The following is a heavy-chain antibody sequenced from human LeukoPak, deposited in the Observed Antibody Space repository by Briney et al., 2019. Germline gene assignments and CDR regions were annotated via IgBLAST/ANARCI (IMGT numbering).Heavy chain of an antibody. CDR1: GYTFTSYG. J-gene: IGHJ6*02. Sequence: ASVKVSCKASGYTFTSYGISWVRQAPGQGLEWMGWISAYNGNTNYAQKLQGRVTMTTDTSTSTAYMELRSLRSDDTAVYYCAKSVSPVYYYGMDVWGQGTTVTVSS. CDR2: ISAYNGNT. CDR3: AKSVSPVYYYGMDV. D-gene: IGHD2-8*01. V-gene: IGHV1-18*01.